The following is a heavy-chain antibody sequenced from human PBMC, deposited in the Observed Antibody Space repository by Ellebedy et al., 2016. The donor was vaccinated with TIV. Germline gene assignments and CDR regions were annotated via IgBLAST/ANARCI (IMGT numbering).Heavy chain of an antibody. CDR3: ARDLKLGDSDDY. CDR2: IIPIFGTA. CDR1: GGTFSSYA. Sequence: SVKVSXXASGGTFSSYAISWVRQAPGQGLEWMGGIIPIFGTANYAQKFQGRVTITADESTSTAYMELSSLRSEDTAVYYCARDLKLGDSDDYWGQGTLVTVSS. D-gene: IGHD3-10*01. J-gene: IGHJ4*02. V-gene: IGHV1-69*13.